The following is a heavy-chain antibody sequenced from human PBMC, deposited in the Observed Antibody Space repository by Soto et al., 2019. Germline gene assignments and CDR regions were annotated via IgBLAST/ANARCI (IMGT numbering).Heavy chain of an antibody. J-gene: IGHJ6*02. CDR3: ARGVQQQLVRARVYYYYAMDV. V-gene: IGHV3-7*03. CDR2: IKQDGSEK. CDR1: GFTFSSYW. D-gene: IGHD6-13*01. Sequence: GGSLRLSCAASGFTFSSYWMSWVRQAPGKGLEWVANIKQDGSEKYYVDSVKGRFTISRDNAKNSLYLQMNSLRAEDTAVYYCARGVQQQLVRARVYYYYAMDVWGQGTTVTVSS.